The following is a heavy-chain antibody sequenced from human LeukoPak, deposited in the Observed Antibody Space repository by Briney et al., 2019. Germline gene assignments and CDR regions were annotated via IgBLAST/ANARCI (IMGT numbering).Heavy chain of an antibody. CDR3: ARDNVLRFLKWHRVYYYYGMDV. J-gene: IGHJ6*02. Sequence: PSETLSLTCTVSGGSISSGSYYWSWIRQPAGKGLEWIGRIYTSGSTNYNPSLKSRVTISVDTSKNQFSLKLSSVTAADTAVYYCARDNVLRFLKWHRVYYYYGMDVWGQGTTVTVSS. D-gene: IGHD3-3*01. V-gene: IGHV4-61*02. CDR2: IYTSGST. CDR1: GGSISSGSYY.